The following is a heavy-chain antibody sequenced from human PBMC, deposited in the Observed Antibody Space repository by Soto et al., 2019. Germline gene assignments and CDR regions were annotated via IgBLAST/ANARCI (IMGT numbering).Heavy chain of an antibody. Sequence: SETLSLTCAVSSGSISSSNWWSWVRQPPGKGLEWIGEIYHSGSTNYNPSLKSRVTISVDKSKNQFSLKLSSVTAADTAVYYCARAYYDFWSGYYTWGQGTLVTVSS. J-gene: IGHJ5*02. D-gene: IGHD3-3*01. CDR2: IYHSGST. V-gene: IGHV4-4*02. CDR3: ARAYYDFWSGYYT. CDR1: SGSISSSNW.